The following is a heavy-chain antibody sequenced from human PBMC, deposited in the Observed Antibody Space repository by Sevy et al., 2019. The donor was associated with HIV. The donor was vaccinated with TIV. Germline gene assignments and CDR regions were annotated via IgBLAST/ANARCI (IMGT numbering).Heavy chain of an antibody. CDR1: GDRVSSNSAA. CDR2: TYYRSKWYN. Sequence: KQSQTLSLTCAISGDRVSSNSAAWNCIRQSPSRGLEWLGRTYYRSKWYNDYAVSVKSRITINPDTSKNQFSLQLNSVTPEDTAVYYCARVNGSSSPYYFDYWGQGTLVTVSS. D-gene: IGHD6-6*01. V-gene: IGHV6-1*01. J-gene: IGHJ4*02. CDR3: ARVNGSSSPYYFDY.